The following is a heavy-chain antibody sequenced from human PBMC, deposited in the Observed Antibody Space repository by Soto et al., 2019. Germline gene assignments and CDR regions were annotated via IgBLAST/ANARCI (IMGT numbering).Heavy chain of an antibody. Sequence: PGGSLRLSCAASGFTFSSYSMNWVRQAPGKGLEWVSSISSSSSYIYYADSVKGRFTISRDNAKNSLYLQMNSLRAEDTAVYYCARGEVVATTPNPPYYYYYGMDVWGQGTTVTVSS. CDR1: GFTFSSYS. V-gene: IGHV3-21*01. CDR2: ISSSSSYI. D-gene: IGHD5-12*01. CDR3: ARGEVVATTPNPPYYYYYGMDV. J-gene: IGHJ6*02.